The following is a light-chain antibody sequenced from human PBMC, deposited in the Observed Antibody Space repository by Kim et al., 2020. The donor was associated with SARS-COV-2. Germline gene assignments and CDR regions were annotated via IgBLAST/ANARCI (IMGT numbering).Light chain of an antibody. CDR3: QAWDSSSDHRV. V-gene: IGLV3-21*04. Sequence: SYELTQPPSVSVAPGKTARITCGGNNIGSKSVHWYQQKPGQAPVLVIYYDSDRPSGTPERFSGPNSGNTATLTISRVEAGGEADYYCQAWDSSSDHRVFG. CDR1: NIGSKS. J-gene: IGLJ3*02. CDR2: YDS.